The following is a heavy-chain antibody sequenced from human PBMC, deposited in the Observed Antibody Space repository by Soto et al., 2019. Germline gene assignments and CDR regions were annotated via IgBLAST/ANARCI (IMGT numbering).Heavy chain of an antibody. CDR3: ARPHGGSSGWDNWFDP. D-gene: IGHD6-25*01. V-gene: IGHV4-59*01. Sequence: SAPLSVNRISSNHSTGTYYCMPIPPPPGKGLEWIGYIYYSGSTNYNPSLKSRVTISVDTSKNQFSLKLSSVTAADTAVYYCARPHGGSSGWDNWFDPWGQGTLVTVS. J-gene: IGHJ5*02. CDR1: NHSTGTYY. CDR2: IYYSGST.